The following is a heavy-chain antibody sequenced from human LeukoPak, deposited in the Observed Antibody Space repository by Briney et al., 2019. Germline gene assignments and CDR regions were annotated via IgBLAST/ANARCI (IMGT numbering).Heavy chain of an antibody. J-gene: IGHJ1*01. CDR2: ISGSGGST. D-gene: IGHD2-21*01. Sequence: GGSLRLSCAASGFTFSGYGMSWVRQAPGKGLEWVSAISGSGGSTYYADSVKGRFTISRDNSKNTLYLQMNSLRAEDTAVYYCAKGPLFSPAEYFQHWGQGTLVTVSS. CDR1: GFTFSGYG. V-gene: IGHV3-23*01. CDR3: AKGPLFSPAEYFQH.